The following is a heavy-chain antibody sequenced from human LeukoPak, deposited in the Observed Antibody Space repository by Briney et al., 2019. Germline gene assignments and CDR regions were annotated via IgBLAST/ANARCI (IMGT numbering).Heavy chain of an antibody. CDR3: ARVVVASFGTDWFDP. CDR1: GVSISSGDYY. J-gene: IGHJ5*02. V-gene: IGHV4-30-4*01. D-gene: IGHD2-15*01. CDR2: IYYSGST. Sequence: SQTLSLTCTVSGVSISSGDYYWSWIRQPPGKGLEWIGYIYYSGSTYYNPSLKSQVTISVDTSKNQFSLKLSSVTAADTAVYYCARVVVASFGTDWFDPWGQGTLVTVSS.